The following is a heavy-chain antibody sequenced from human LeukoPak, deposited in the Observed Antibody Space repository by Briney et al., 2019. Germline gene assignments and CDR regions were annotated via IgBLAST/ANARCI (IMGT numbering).Heavy chain of an antibody. J-gene: IGHJ3*02. D-gene: IGHD1-26*01. Sequence: GGSLRLSCAASGFAFSSYWMSWVRQAPGKGLEWVSAITGSGDSGDRTYYADSVKGRFTVSRDNSKNTLYLQMNSLTADDTAVYYCSKDWPRVGPILDAFDIWGQGTMVTVSS. V-gene: IGHV3-23*01. CDR2: ITGSGDSGDRT. CDR3: SKDWPRVGPILDAFDI. CDR1: GFAFSSYW.